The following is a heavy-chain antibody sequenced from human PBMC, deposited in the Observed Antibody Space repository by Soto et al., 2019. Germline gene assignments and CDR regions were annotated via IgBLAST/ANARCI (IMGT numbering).Heavy chain of an antibody. CDR2: ISSSSSYI. Sequence: GGSLRLSCAASGFTFSSYSMNWVRQAPGKGLEWVSSISSSSSYIYYADSVKGRFTISRDNAKNSLYLQMNSLRAEDTTVYYCSREAVPAATYYYYYYMDVWGKGTTVTVSS. CDR1: GFTFSSYS. V-gene: IGHV3-21*01. D-gene: IGHD2-2*01. J-gene: IGHJ6*03. CDR3: SREAVPAATYYYYYYMDV.